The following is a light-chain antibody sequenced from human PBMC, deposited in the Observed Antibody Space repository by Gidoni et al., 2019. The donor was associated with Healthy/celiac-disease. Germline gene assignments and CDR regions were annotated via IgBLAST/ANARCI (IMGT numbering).Light chain of an antibody. Sequence: EKVMTQSPTTLSVSPGERATLSCRASQSVSSNLAWYQQKPVPAPRLLIYGASTRATGIPVRFSGSGSGTEFTLTISSLQTEDFAVYYCQQYNNWPSMYTFGQGTKLEIK. CDR1: QSVSSN. J-gene: IGKJ2*01. CDR2: GAS. V-gene: IGKV3-15*01. CDR3: QQYNNWPSMYT.